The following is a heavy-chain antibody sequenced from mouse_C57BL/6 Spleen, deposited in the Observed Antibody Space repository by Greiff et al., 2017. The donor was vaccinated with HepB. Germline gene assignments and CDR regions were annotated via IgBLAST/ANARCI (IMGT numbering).Heavy chain of an antibody. J-gene: IGHJ1*03. V-gene: IGHV5-2*01. CDR2: INSDGGST. CDR1: EYEFPSHD. CDR3: ARQAYYSNYGYFDV. Sequence: EVQWVESGGGLVQPGESLKLSCESNEYEFPSHDMSWVRKTPEKRLELVAAINSDGGSTYYPDTMERRFIISRDKTKKTLYLQRSSLRSEDTALYYCARQAYYSNYGYFDVWGTGTTVTVSS. D-gene: IGHD2-5*01.